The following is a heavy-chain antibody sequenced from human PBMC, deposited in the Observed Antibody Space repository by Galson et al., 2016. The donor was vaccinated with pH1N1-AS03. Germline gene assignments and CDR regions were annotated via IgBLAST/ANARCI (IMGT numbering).Heavy chain of an antibody. CDR1: GFTFSATW. J-gene: IGHJ4*02. Sequence: SLRLSCAASGFTFSATWIHWIRQGPGKGLVWVSRISPDGSIVGYADSVKGRFTVSRDNDKNTVYLQMNSLTADDTAVYYCTRDFDVPHGKWGQGTLVTVSS. V-gene: IGHV3-74*01. CDR2: ISPDGSIV. CDR3: TRDFDVPHGK. D-gene: IGHD3-9*01.